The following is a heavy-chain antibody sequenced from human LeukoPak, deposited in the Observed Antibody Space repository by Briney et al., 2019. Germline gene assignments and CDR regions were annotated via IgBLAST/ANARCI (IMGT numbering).Heavy chain of an antibody. CDR1: GLTVSSNY. V-gene: IGHV3-66*01. CDR2: ITTGGST. D-gene: IGHD5-24*01. J-gene: IGHJ6*02. Sequence: QTGGSLRLSCAAAGLTVSSNYMSWVRQAPGKGLEGVSTITTGGSTNHADSVKGRFSISRDNAKNTLYLQMNSLRAEDTAVYYCARDVPNDGCGMDVWGQGTTVTVSS. CDR3: ARDVPNDGCGMDV.